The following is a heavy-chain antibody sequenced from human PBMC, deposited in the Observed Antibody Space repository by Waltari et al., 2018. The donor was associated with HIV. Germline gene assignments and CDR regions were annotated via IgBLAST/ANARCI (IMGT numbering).Heavy chain of an antibody. J-gene: IGHJ5*02. CDR3: ARAYYDFWSGTGSSGNWFDP. CDR2: IYTSGST. CDR1: GGSISSGSYY. D-gene: IGHD3-3*01. V-gene: IGHV4-61*02. Sequence: QVQLQESGPGLVKPSQTLSLTCTVSGGSISSGSYYWSWIRQPAGKGLEWIGRIYTSGSTSDNPSLKRRVTISVDTSKNQFSRKLRSVTAADTAVYYCARAYYDFWSGTGSSGNWFDPWGQGTLVTVSS.